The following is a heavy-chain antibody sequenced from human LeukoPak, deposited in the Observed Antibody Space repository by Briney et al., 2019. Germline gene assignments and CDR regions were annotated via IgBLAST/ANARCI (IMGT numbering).Heavy chain of an antibody. CDR3: ARDRIQLSFDY. Sequence: GGSLRLSCAASGFTFSSYAMSWVRQAPGKGLEWVAVIWYDGSNKYYADSVKGRFTISRDNSKNTLYLQMNSLRAEDTAVYYCARDRIQLSFDYWGQGTLVTVSS. J-gene: IGHJ4*02. CDR2: IWYDGSNK. V-gene: IGHV3-33*08. D-gene: IGHD5-18*01. CDR1: GFTFSSYA.